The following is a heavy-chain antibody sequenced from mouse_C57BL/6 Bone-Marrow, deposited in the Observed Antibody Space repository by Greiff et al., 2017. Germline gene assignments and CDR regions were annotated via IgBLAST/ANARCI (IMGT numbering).Heavy chain of an antibody. CDR2: IDPSDSYT. CDR1: GYTFTSYW. Sequence: QVQLQQPGAELVRPGTSVKLSCKASGYTFTSYWMHWVKQRPGQGLEWIGVIDPSDSYTNYNQKFKGKATLTVDTSSSTAYMQLSSLTSEDSAVYYCARGRWDYWGQGNTLTVSS. J-gene: IGHJ2*01. CDR3: ARGRWDY. V-gene: IGHV1-59*01.